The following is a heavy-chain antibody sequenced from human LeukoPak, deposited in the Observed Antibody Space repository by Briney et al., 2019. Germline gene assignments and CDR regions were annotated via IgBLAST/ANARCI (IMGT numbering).Heavy chain of an antibody. Sequence: GGSLRLSXAASGFTFSSYTMTWVCQAAGTGLECVSYVTSSGSTIFYADSVKGRFTISRDDAKNSLYLQMNSLRADDTAVYYCARRAVNIASPPGSYYYSYMDVWGKGTTVTVSS. CDR3: ARRAVNIASPPGSYYYSYMDV. CDR1: GFTFSSYT. D-gene: IGHD3-3*01. CDR2: VTSSGSTI. J-gene: IGHJ6*03. V-gene: IGHV3-48*01.